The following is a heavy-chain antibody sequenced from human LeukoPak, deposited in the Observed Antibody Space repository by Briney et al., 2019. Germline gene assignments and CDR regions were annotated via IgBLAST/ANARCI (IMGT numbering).Heavy chain of an antibody. D-gene: IGHD2-2*01. J-gene: IGHJ4*02. V-gene: IGHV4-34*01. Sequence: SETLSLTXAVYGGSFGGYYWSWIRQAPGKGLEWLGEINHSGSTNYNPSLKSRVTISVDTSKNQFSLKLSSVTAADTAVYYCAGDHLYCSSTSCYGGPFDYWGQGTLVTVSS. CDR2: INHSGST. CDR1: GGSFGGYY. CDR3: AGDHLYCSSTSCYGGPFDY.